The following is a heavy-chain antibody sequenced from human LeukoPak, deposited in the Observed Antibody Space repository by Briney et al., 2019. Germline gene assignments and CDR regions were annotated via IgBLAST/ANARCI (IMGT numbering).Heavy chain of an antibody. CDR3: ARGRPYSSSSAFGY. V-gene: IGHV1-18*01. D-gene: IGHD6-13*01. CDR1: GYTFTSYD. J-gene: IGHJ4*02. Sequence: ASVKVSCKASGYTFTSYDINWVRQAPGQGLEWMGWISAYNGNTNYAQKLQGRVTMTTDTSTSTAYMELRSLRSDDTAVYYCARGRPYSSSSAFGYWGQGTLVTVSS. CDR2: ISAYNGNT.